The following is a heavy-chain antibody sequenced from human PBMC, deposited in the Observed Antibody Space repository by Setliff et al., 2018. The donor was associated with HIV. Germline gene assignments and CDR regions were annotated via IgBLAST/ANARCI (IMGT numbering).Heavy chain of an antibody. V-gene: IGHV4-34*01. D-gene: IGHD3-16*02. J-gene: IGHJ4*02. CDR3: ARGLDVWGTYRYRNYFDY. Sequence: SETLSLTCAVYGGSFSDYYWSWIRQSPGRGLEWIGEINHGGSTIYNPSLKSRVTISIDTSKNQFSLNLTSVTAADTAICYCARGLDVWGTYRYRNYFDYWGQGTLVTV. CDR1: GGSFSDYY. CDR2: INHGGST.